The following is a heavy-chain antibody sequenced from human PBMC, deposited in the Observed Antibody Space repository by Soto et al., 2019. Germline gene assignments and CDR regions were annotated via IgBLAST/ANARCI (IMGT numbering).Heavy chain of an antibody. D-gene: IGHD6-13*01. CDR2: INHSGST. CDR3: ARGSSPWSSSWYKPTYFDY. Sequence: QVQLQQWGAGLLKPWETLSLTCAVYGGSFSGYYWSWIRQPPGKGLEWIGEINHSGSTNYNPSLKSRVTLSVDTSKNQFSLKLSSVTAADTAVYYCARGSSPWSSSWYKPTYFDYWGQGTLVTVSS. J-gene: IGHJ4*02. V-gene: IGHV4-34*01. CDR1: GGSFSGYY.